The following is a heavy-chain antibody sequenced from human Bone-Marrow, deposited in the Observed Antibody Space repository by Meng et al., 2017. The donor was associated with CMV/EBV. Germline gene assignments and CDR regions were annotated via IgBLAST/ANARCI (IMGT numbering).Heavy chain of an antibody. J-gene: IGHJ5*02. V-gene: IGHV1-69*05. CDR2: IIPILTTS. Sequence: SCKASGGTFSSYPISWVRQAPGQGPEWMGEIIPILTTSNYAQKFQGRVTMARDTSISTVYMELSRLTSDDTAVFYCARAVGPTRFDPWGQGTLVTVSS. CDR1: GGTFSSYP. D-gene: IGHD1-26*01. CDR3: ARAVGPTRFDP.